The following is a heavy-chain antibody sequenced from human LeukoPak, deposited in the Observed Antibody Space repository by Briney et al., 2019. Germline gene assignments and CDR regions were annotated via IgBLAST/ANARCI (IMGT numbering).Heavy chain of an antibody. CDR2: ISSGGSTT. J-gene: IGHJ4*02. V-gene: IGHV3-48*03. CDR1: GFTFSTYE. Sequence: GGSLRLSCAASGFTFSTYEMNWVRQAPGRGLEWVSYISSGGSTTYYADSVKGRLTISRDNAKNSLYLQMNNLRGDDTAVYYCARRYCSSTSCTLDYWGQGTQVTVS. CDR3: ARRYCSSTSCTLDY. D-gene: IGHD2-2*01.